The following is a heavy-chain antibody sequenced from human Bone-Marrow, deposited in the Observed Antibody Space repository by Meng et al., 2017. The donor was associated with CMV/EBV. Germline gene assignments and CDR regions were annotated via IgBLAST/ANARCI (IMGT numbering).Heavy chain of an antibody. D-gene: IGHD2-2*01. Sequence: SVKVSCKASGGTFSSYAISWVRQAPGQGLEWMGGIIPIFGTANYAQKFQGRVTITTDESTSTAYMELSSLRSEDTAVYYCARGGAIVVVPAAIDYWGQGTLVPVSS. CDR2: IIPIFGTA. CDR3: ARGGAIVVVPAAIDY. J-gene: IGHJ4*02. CDR1: GGTFSSYA. V-gene: IGHV1-69*05.